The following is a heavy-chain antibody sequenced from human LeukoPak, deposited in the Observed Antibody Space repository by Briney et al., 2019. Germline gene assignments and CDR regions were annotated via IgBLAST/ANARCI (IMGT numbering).Heavy chain of an antibody. CDR2: INHSGST. CDR1: GYSISSDYY. CDR3: ARQLSEWLLYGNWFDP. V-gene: IGHV4-38-2*01. D-gene: IGHD3-3*01. Sequence: SETLSLTCAVSGYSISSDYYWGWIRQPPGKGLELIGSINHSGSTYYNPSLKSRVTISFDTSKNQFSLQLSSVTAADTAVYYCARQLSEWLLYGNWFDPWGQGTLVTVSS. J-gene: IGHJ5*02.